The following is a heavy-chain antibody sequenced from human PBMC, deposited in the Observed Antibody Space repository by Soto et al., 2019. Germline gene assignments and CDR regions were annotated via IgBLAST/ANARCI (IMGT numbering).Heavy chain of an antibody. D-gene: IGHD3-3*01. V-gene: IGHV3-9*01. Sequence: EVQLVESGGGLVQPGRSLRLSCAASGFTFDDYAVHWVRQAPGKGLEWVSGISWNSGSIGYADSVKGRFTISRDNAKNSLYLQMNSLRAEDTALYYCAKAGGDFWSGYDMDVWGKGTTVTVSS. J-gene: IGHJ6*03. CDR2: ISWNSGSI. CDR1: GFTFDDYA. CDR3: AKAGGDFWSGYDMDV.